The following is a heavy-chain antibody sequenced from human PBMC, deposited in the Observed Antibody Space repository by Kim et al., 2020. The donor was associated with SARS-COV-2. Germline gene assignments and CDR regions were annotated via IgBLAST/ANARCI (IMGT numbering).Heavy chain of an antibody. Sequence: ADSVKARFSISRENSKNTLYLQMDSLSAEETDVYYCAKISAICSAGSVYWGQGTLVTVSS. D-gene: IGHD3-10*01. CDR3: AKISAICSAGSVY. V-gene: IGHV3-23*01. J-gene: IGHJ4*02.